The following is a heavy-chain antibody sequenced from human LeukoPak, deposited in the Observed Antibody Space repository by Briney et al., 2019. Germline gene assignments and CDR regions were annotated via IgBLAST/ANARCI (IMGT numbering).Heavy chain of an antibody. CDR2: IYSGGST. Sequence: GGSLRLSCAASGSTVSSNYMSWVRQAPGKGLEWVSVIYSGGSTYYADSVKGRFTISRDNSKNTLYLQMNSLRAEDTAVYYCARGQYSSSSVYYYYYHMDVWGKGTTVTVSS. J-gene: IGHJ6*03. V-gene: IGHV3-53*01. D-gene: IGHD6-6*01. CDR3: ARGQYSSSSVYYYYYHMDV. CDR1: GSTVSSNY.